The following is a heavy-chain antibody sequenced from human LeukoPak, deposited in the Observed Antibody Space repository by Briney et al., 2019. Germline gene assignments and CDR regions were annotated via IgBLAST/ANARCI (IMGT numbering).Heavy chain of an antibody. V-gene: IGHV3-33*01. J-gene: IGHJ4*02. D-gene: IGHD6-19*01. CDR3: TCSGWSIYYFDY. Sequence: PGGSLRLSCAASGFTFSSYGMHWVRQAPGKGLEWVAVIWYDGSNKYYADSVKGRFTISRDNSKNTLYLQMNSLRAEDTAVYYCTCSGWSIYYFDYWGQGTLVTVSS. CDR1: GFTFSSYG. CDR2: IWYDGSNK.